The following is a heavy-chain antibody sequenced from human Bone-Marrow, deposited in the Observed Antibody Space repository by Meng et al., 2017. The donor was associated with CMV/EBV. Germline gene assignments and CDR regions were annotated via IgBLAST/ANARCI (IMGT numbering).Heavy chain of an antibody. CDR2: ISYDGSNK. V-gene: IGHV3-30-3*01. D-gene: IGHD3-3*01. CDR3: ARAYASFGVVITPGY. Sequence: GESLKISCAASGFTFSSYAMHWVRQAPGKGLEWVAVISYDGSNKYHADSVKGRFTISRDNSKNTLYLQMNSLRAEDTAVYYCARAYASFGVVITPGYWGQGTLVTVSS. CDR1: GFTFSSYA. J-gene: IGHJ4*02.